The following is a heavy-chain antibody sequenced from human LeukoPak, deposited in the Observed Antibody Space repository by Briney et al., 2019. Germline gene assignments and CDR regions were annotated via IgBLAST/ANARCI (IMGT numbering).Heavy chain of an antibody. CDR1: GYTFTRYL. V-gene: IGHV1-46*01. CDR2: INPSGGRT. CDR3: ARDRHDSTGYYGGDFAY. Sequence: ASVSVSFTPSGYTFTRYLMHWVRQAPGQGREWMGMINPSGGRTNYAQQFQGRVTMTRDTSTSTVYIDLTSLRSDDTAVYYCARDRHDSTGYYGGDFAYWGQGTLVTVSS. J-gene: IGHJ4*02. D-gene: IGHD3-22*01.